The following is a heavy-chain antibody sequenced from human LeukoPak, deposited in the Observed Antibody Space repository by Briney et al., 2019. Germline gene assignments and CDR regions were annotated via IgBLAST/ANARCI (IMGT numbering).Heavy chain of an antibody. D-gene: IGHD4-17*01. V-gene: IGHV4-59*01. CDR1: GGSISSYY. J-gene: IGHJ5*02. CDR2: IYYSGST. CDR3: ARAYSDGDYVMGWFDP. Sequence: SETLSLTCTVSGGSISSYYWSWIRQPPGKGLEWIGYIYYSGSTNYNPSLKSRVTTSVDTSKNQFSLKLSSVTAADTAVYYCARAYSDGDYVMGWFDPWGQGTLVTVSS.